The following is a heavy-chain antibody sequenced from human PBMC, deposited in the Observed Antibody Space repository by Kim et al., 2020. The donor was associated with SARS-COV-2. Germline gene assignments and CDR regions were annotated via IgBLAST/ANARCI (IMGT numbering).Heavy chain of an antibody. V-gene: IGHV3-21*06. J-gene: IGHJ4*01. CDR3: ARDQTITRGAIYAFD. D-gene: IGHD7-27*01. CDR2: TSPSSVKR. CDR1: GFVFRSYN. Sequence: GGSLRLSCVASGFVFRSYNINWVRQAPGKGLEWVSYTSPSSVKRYLADSVKGRFTVSRDDGANSVYLEMNNLRDEDTAVYYCARDQTITRGAIYAFD.